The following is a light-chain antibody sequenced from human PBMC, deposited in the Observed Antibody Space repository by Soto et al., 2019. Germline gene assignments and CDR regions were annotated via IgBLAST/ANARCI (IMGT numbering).Light chain of an antibody. J-gene: IGLJ1*01. V-gene: IGLV2-14*01. Sequence: QSVLTQPASVSGSPGQSITISCTGSSSDISGYNYVSWYQQHPGKAPKLMIFEVSNRPSGVSIRFSGSRSGNTASLTISGLQAEDEADYYCSSYTGSSTLVFXTGTKVTVL. CDR3: SSYTGSSTLV. CDR1: SSDISGYNY. CDR2: EVS.